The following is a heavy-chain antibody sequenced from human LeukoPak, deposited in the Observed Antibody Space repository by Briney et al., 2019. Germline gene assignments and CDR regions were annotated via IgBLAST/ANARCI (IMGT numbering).Heavy chain of an antibody. CDR3: TTWGASFSTGDDY. CDR1: GFTFSNAW. V-gene: IGHV3-15*01. CDR2: IKSKTDGGTT. J-gene: IGHJ4*02. Sequence: GGSLRLSCAASGFTFSNAWMSWVRQAPGKGLEWVGRIKSKTDGGTTDYAAPVKGRFTISRDDSKNTLYLQMNSLKTEDTAVYYCTTWGASFSTGDDYWGQGTLVTVSS. D-gene: IGHD7-27*01.